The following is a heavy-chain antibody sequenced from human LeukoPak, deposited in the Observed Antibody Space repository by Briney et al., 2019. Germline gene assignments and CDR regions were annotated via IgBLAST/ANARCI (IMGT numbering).Heavy chain of an antibody. J-gene: IGHJ6*02. Sequence: RGSLRLSCEASGYSFSSYWMNWVRQAPGKGLEWLANIKADGSKKYYVDSVKGRFTISRDNAKNSLYLQMDSLRAEDTAVYYCARDPGRQYSSVADVWGQGTTVTVSS. D-gene: IGHD6-19*01. CDR2: IKADGSKK. CDR3: ARDPGRQYSSVADV. V-gene: IGHV3-7*03. CDR1: GYSFSSYW.